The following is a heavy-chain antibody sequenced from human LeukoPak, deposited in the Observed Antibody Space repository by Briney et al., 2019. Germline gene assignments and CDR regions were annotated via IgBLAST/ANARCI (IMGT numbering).Heavy chain of an antibody. CDR1: GFTFNNYA. V-gene: IGHV3-23*01. CDR3: AREPREYCSRIACPNWFES. Sequence: GGSLRLSCAASGFTFNNYAMSWVRQAPGEGLDCVSALSARCGTTYYADSVKGRFTISRDNSENTLYLQMNSLRAEDTAVYYCAREPREYCSRIACPNWFESWGQGTLVTVSS. J-gene: IGHJ5*01. D-gene: IGHD2-2*01. CDR2: LSARCGTT.